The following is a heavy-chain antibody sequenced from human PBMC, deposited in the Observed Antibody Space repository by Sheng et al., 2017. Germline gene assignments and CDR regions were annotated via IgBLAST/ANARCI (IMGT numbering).Heavy chain of an antibody. CDR3: ARGWGTAARPGGPRAFDC. CDR2: INPKTGDT. J-gene: IGHJ4*02. CDR1: GYTFIDYY. Sequence: QVQLVQSGAEVKKPGASVKVSCMASGYTFIDYYLFWVRQAPGQGLEWMAWINPKTGDTKSAQKFQGRVTLTRDTSISTTYMGLSTLSSDDTAVYYCARGWGTAARPGGPRAFDCWGQGTLVTVSS. D-gene: IGHD6-6*01. V-gene: IGHV1-2*02.